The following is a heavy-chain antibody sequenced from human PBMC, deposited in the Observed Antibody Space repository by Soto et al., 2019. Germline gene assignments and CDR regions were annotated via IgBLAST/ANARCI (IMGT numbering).Heavy chain of an antibody. D-gene: IGHD3-3*01. CDR2: INHAGTT. Sequence: QVQLQQWGAGLLKPSETLSLTCDISGEYFSAHYWSWIRQTPGKGLEWLGEINHAGTTDYNPSVEDRIIISADASKNQFSLKLTSVTAMDTAVYYCATGGLFSSWGQGTLVTVSS. CDR1: GEYFSAHY. J-gene: IGHJ5*02. CDR3: ATGGLFSS. V-gene: IGHV4-34*01.